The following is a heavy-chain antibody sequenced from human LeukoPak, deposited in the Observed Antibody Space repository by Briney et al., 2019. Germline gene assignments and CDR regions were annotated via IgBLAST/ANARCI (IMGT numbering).Heavy chain of an antibody. CDR3: ARAVIRGPFDF. D-gene: IGHD3-10*01. Sequence: GGSLRLSCAASGFTFSSYAMSWVRQAPGKGLEWVSVISGSGGSTYYADSVKGRFTISRDNSKNTLYLQMNSLRAEDTAVYYCARAVIRGPFDFWGQGTLVTVSS. CDR2: ISGSGGST. V-gene: IGHV3-23*01. CDR1: GFTFSSYA. J-gene: IGHJ4*02.